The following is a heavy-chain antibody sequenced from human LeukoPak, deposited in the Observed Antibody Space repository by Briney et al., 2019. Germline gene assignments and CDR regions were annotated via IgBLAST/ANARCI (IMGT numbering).Heavy chain of an antibody. J-gene: IGHJ4*02. CDR1: GGSFNGYS. Sequence: NPSETLPLTCAVYGGSFNGYSWSWIRQPPGKGLEWIGEINHSGSANYNPSLKSRVTISLDTSKNQFSLKLSSVTAADTAVYYCAIWAVVAERAYWGQGTLVTVSS. CDR2: INHSGSA. CDR3: AIWAVVAERAY. V-gene: IGHV4-34*01. D-gene: IGHD6-19*01.